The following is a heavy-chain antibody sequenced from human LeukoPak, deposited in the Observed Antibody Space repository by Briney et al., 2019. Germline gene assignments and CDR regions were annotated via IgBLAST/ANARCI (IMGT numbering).Heavy chain of an antibody. D-gene: IGHD2-2*01. CDR1: GFTFSTYG. CDR2: IRSDGSTK. V-gene: IGHV3-30*02. J-gene: IGHJ3*02. CDR3: ARDYSDIVVVPAAPTDAFDI. Sequence: GGSLRLSCAASGFTFSTYGMHWVRRAPGKGLEWVAFIRSDGSTKYFADSVKGRFTISRDNAKNSLYLQMNSLRAEDTAVYYCARDYSDIVVVPAAPTDAFDIWGQGTMVTVSS.